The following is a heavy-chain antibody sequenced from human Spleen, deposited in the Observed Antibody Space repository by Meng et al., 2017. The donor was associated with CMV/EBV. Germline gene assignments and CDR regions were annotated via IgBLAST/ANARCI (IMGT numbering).Heavy chain of an antibody. V-gene: IGHV3-74*01. CDR1: GFIFSNYV. CDR2: INSDGSST. CDR3: ARGRPAAARYYTMDV. Sequence: GGSLRLSCVASGFIFSNYVMTWVRQAPGEGLVWVSRINSDGSSTYYADSVKGRFTISRDNAKNTLYLQMNSLRAEDTAVYYCARGRPAAARYYTMDVWGQGTTVTVSS. D-gene: IGHD2-2*01. J-gene: IGHJ6*02.